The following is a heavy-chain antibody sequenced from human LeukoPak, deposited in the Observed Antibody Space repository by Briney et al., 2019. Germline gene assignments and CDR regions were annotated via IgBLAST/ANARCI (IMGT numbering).Heavy chain of an antibody. D-gene: IGHD2-2*01. J-gene: IGHJ6*02. CDR2: INPNSGGT. V-gene: IGHV1-2*02. CDR3: ASPQSYCSSTSCYGDYYYGMDV. Sequence: ASVKVSCKASGYTFTGYYMHWVRQAPGQGLELMGWINPNSGGTNYAQKFQGRVTMTRETSIRTAYMELRRLRSDATAVYYCASPQSYCSSTSCYGDYYYGMDVWGQGTTVTVSS. CDR1: GYTFTGYY.